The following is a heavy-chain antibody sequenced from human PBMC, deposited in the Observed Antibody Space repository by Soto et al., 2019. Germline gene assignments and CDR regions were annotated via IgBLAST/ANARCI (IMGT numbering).Heavy chain of an antibody. CDR3: ARGARELLHTYYYYGMDV. CDR1: GGTFGSYA. J-gene: IGHJ6*02. D-gene: IGHD3-10*01. V-gene: IGHV1-69*13. CDR2: IIPIFGTA. Sequence: SVKVSCKASGGTFGSYAISWGRQAPGQGLEWMGGIIPIFGTANYAQKFQGRVTIAADESTSTAYMELSSLRSEDTAVYYCARGARELLHTYYYYGMDVWGQGTTVTVSS.